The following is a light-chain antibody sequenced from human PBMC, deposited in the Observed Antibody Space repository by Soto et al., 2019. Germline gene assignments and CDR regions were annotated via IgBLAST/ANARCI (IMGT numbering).Light chain of an antibody. Sequence: QSVLTQPASVSGSPGQSITISCTGTSSDVDAYSYVSWYQHRPGRAPKLIIYEVTNRPSGVSNRFSGSKSGNTASLRISDLQSEDEADYYCNSHTSTSARAFGTGTKVTVL. CDR1: SSDVDAYSY. J-gene: IGLJ1*01. CDR3: NSHTSTSARA. V-gene: IGLV2-14*01. CDR2: EVT.